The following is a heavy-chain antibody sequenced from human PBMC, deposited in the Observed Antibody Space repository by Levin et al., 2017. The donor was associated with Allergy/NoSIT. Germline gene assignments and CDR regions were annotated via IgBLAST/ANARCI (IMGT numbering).Heavy chain of an antibody. Sequence: GSLRLSCAVSGVTVNNNYMSWVRQTPRKGLEWVSTLYSGGGEYYADSVKGRFTISRDRSKNTLSLHMNRLRTEDTAVYYCAREVATGGRYYDYWGPGTLVSVSS. CDR1: GVTVNNNY. D-gene: IGHD3-9*01. J-gene: IGHJ4*02. CDR2: LYSGGGE. CDR3: AREVATGGRYYDY. V-gene: IGHV3-66*02.